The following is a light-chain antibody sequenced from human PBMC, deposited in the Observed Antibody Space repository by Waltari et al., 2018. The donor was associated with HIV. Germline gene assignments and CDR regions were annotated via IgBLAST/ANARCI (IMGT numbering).Light chain of an antibody. V-gene: IGLV2-11*01. CDR2: DVN. J-gene: IGLJ2*01. Sequence: QSALTQPRSVSGSPGQSVTLSCTGISSDLGPYNYVSCYQQDPGKAPKLMLFDVNKRPSGVPARFSGSKSGNTASLTISGLQAEDEADYYCCSNAGSHVVFGGGTKVTVL. CDR1: SSDLGPYNY. CDR3: CSNAGSHVV.